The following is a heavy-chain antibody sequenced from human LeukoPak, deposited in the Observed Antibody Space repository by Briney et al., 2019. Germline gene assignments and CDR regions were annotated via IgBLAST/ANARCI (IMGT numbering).Heavy chain of an antibody. Sequence: GGSLRLSCAASGFTFSSYSMNWVRQAPGKGLEWVSSISSSSSYIYYADSVKGRFTISRDNAKNSLYPQMNSPRAEDTAVYYCARDLIVGATRGYFQHWGQGTLVTVSS. CDR1: GFTFSSYS. D-gene: IGHD1-26*01. V-gene: IGHV3-21*01. J-gene: IGHJ1*01. CDR3: ARDLIVGATRGYFQH. CDR2: ISSSSSYI.